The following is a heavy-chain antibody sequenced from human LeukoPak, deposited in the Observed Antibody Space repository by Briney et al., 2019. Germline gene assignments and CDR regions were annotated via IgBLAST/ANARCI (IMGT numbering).Heavy chain of an antibody. J-gene: IGHJ4*02. CDR1: GGSLKNFA. CDR2: FNHIYGTT. D-gene: IGHD3-22*01. CDR3: ARTTYYDNSEGFDY. Sequence: GSSVKVSCKASGGSLKNFAISWVRQAPGQGPEWMGGFNHIYGTTNYAQKFQGRVTITVDDSTNIAYLDLSSLRSDDTAVYYCARTTYYDNSEGFDYWGQGTLVTVSS. V-gene: IGHV1-69*01.